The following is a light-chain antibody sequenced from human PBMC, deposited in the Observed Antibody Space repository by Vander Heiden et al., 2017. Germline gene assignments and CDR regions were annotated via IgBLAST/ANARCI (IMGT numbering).Light chain of an antibody. Sequence: EIVMTQSPATLSVSQAEGTTLSCRASRSVSSNLAWYQQKPGQVPRLLIYGASTRATGIPVRFSGSVSGAAFTLTINNLQSEDCAVYYCQQYNDWPLTFGGGTKVEIK. CDR3: QQYNDWPLT. J-gene: IGKJ4*01. CDR1: RSVSSN. CDR2: GAS. V-gene: IGKV3-15*01.